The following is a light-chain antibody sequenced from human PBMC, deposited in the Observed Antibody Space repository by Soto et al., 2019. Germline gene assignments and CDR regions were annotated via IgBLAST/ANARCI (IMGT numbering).Light chain of an antibody. V-gene: IGLV2-14*01. CDR2: EVS. Sequence: QSVLTQPASVSGSPGQSITISCTGTSSDVGGYNYISWYQQHPGKAPKLMLYEVSNRPSVVSNRFSGYTSGNTASLIISGLHDEDEAYYYCSSHTSGTTYVFGSGTKLTVL. J-gene: IGLJ1*01. CDR1: SSDVGGYNY. CDR3: SSHTSGTTYV.